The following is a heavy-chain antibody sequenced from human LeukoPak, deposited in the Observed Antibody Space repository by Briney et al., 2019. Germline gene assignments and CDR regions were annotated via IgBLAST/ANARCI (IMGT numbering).Heavy chain of an antibody. Sequence: SETLSLTCTVSGGSISSYYWSWIRQPPGKGLEWIGYIYYSGSTNYNPPPKSRVTISVDTSKNQFSLKLSSVTAADTAVYYCARLDWDYGMDVWGKGTTVTVSS. CDR3: ARLDWDYGMDV. V-gene: IGHV4-59*01. CDR2: IYYSGST. J-gene: IGHJ6*04. D-gene: IGHD3-9*01. CDR1: GGSISSYY.